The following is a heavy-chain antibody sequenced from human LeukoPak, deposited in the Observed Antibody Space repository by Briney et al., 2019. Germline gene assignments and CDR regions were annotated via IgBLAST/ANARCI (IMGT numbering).Heavy chain of an antibody. CDR1: GGSISSYY. CDR2: IYYSGST. J-gene: IGHJ4*02. Sequence: SETLSLTCTVSGGSISSYYWSWIRQPPGKGLEWIGYIYYSGSTNYNPSLKSRVTISVDTSKNQFSLKPRSVTAADTAVYYCARDHFGGSYFDYWGQGTLVTVSS. V-gene: IGHV4-59*01. D-gene: IGHD1-26*01. CDR3: ARDHFGGSYFDY.